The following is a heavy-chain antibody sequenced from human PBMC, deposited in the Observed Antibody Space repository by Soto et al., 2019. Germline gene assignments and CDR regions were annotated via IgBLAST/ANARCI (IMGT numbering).Heavy chain of an antibody. J-gene: IGHJ4*02. CDR2: ISGSGGST. V-gene: IGHV3-23*01. CDR1: GFTFSSYA. Sequence: GGSLRLSCAASGFTFSSYAMSWVHQAPGKGLEWVSAISGSGGSTYYADSVKGRFTISRDNSKNTLYLQMNSLRAEDTAVYYCAKGVPHYYGSGSYFDYWGQGTLVTVSS. CDR3: AKGVPHYYGSGSYFDY. D-gene: IGHD3-10*01.